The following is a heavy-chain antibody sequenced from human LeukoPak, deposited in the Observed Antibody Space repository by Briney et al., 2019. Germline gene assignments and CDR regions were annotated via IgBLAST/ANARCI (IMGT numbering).Heavy chain of an antibody. CDR1: GGSISSYY. V-gene: IGHV4-59*01. CDR2: VHYSGNT. Sequence: SETLSLTCTVSGGSISSYYWSWIRQPPGKGLEWIGYVHYSGNTNYNPSLKSRVTISEDTSKKQLSLKLSSVTAADTAIYYCARAFRDTGSYDWFDPWGQGTLVTVSS. J-gene: IGHJ5*02. CDR3: ARAFRDTGSYDWFDP. D-gene: IGHD1-26*01.